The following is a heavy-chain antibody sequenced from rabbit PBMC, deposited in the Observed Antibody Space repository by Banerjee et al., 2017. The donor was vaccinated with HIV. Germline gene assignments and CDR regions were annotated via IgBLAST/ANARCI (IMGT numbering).Heavy chain of an antibody. Sequence: EESGGDLVKPEGSLTLTCTASGFSFSSSYWICWVRQAPGKGLEWIACIYGGSSGNTYYASWAEGRFTISKTSTTVTLQMTSLTAADTATYFCARGASSSGWAYDLWGQGTLVTVS. V-gene: IGHV1S45*01. CDR3: ARGASSSGWAYDL. CDR2: IYGGSSGNT. CDR1: GFSFSSSYW. J-gene: IGHJ3*01. D-gene: IGHD1-1*01.